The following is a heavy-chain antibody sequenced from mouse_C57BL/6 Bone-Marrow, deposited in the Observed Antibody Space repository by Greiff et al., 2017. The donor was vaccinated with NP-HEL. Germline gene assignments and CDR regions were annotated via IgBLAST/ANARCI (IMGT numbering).Heavy chain of an antibody. CDR2: FHPYNDDT. V-gene: IGHV1-47*01. Sequence: VQLQQSGAELVKPGASVKMSCKASGYTFTTYPIEWMKQNHGKSLEWIGNFHPYNDDTKYNEKFKCKATLTVEKSSSTVYLELSRLTSDDSAVYYCARGNYYGSSYEGFAYWGQGTLVTVSA. D-gene: IGHD1-1*01. CDR1: GYTFTTYP. J-gene: IGHJ3*01. CDR3: ARGNYYGSSYEGFAY.